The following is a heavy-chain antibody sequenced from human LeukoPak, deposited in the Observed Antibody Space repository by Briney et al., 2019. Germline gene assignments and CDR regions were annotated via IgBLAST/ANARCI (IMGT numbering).Heavy chain of an antibody. Sequence: VASVKVSCKASGYTFTGYYMHWVRQAPGQGLEWMGRINPNSGDTSYAQRFQGRVTMTRDTSITTAYMELSSLRSDDTAMYYCARENWNDFWGQGTLVTVSS. CDR3: ARENWNDF. CDR2: INPNSGDT. J-gene: IGHJ5*01. CDR1: GYTFTGYY. V-gene: IGHV1-2*06.